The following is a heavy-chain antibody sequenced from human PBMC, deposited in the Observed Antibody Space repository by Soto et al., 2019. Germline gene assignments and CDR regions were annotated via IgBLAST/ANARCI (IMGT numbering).Heavy chain of an antibody. Sequence: PGGSLRLSCAASGFTFSTFSMNWVRQAPGKGLEWLSYIGGSGGSISYADSVKGRFTISRDNGKNKLYLQMSSLRDEDTAVYYCARDLAWAFDSCGQGALVTVSS. V-gene: IGHV3-48*02. CDR1: GFTFSTFS. CDR3: ARDLAWAFDS. D-gene: IGHD1-26*01. J-gene: IGHJ4*02. CDR2: IGGSGGSI.